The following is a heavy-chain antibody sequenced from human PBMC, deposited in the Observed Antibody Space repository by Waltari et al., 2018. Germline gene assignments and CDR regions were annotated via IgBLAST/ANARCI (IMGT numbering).Heavy chain of an antibody. J-gene: IGHJ5*02. D-gene: IGHD2-15*01. V-gene: IGHV4-38-2*02. CDR3: ARDPRGYCSGGTCYSNWFDP. CDR2: IYDSGST. Sequence: QVQLQESGPGLVKPSEPLSLTCSVSGYSISRGYYWGWLRRPPGKGLEWIGSIYDSGSTYYNPSLKSRVTISVDTSKNQFSLKLTSVTAADTAVYYCARDPRGYCSGGTCYSNWFDPWGQGTLVTVSS. CDR1: GYSISRGYY.